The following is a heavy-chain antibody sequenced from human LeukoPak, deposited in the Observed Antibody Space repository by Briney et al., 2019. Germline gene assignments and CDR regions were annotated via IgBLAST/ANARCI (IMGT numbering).Heavy chain of an antibody. Sequence: SGTLSLTCDVSGGSISSTVWWSWVRQPPGKGLEWIGEIYQTGSTNYNPSLKSRVTISVDTSKNQFSLKLSSVTAADTAVYYCARQNGDGYRIDSDDAFDIWGQGTMVTVSS. CDR1: GGSISSTVW. CDR3: ARQNGDGYRIDSDDAFDI. V-gene: IGHV4-4*02. D-gene: IGHD5-24*01. J-gene: IGHJ3*02. CDR2: IYQTGST.